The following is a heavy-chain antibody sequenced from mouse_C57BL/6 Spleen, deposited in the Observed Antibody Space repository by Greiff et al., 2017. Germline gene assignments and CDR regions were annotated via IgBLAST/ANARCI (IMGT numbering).Heavy chain of an antibody. V-gene: IGHV1-55*01. CDR1: GYTFTSYW. Sequence: QVQLQQPGAELVKPGASVKMSCKASGYTFTSYWITWVKQRPGQGLEWIGDICPGSGSTNYKEKFKSKATLTVDTSSTTAYMQRSSLTSEDSAVYCCARERSNYAMDYWGQGTSVTVSS. J-gene: IGHJ4*01. CDR2: ICPGSGST. CDR3: ARERSNYAMDY.